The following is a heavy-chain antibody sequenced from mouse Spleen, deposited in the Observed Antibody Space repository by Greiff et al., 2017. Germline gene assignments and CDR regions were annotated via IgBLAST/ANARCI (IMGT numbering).Heavy chain of an antibody. V-gene: IGHV1S56*01. J-gene: IGHJ4*01. Sequence: VQRVESGPELVKPGASVRISCKASGYTFTSYYIHWVKQRPGQGLEWIGWIYPGNVNTKYNEKFKGKATLTADKSSSTAYMQLSSLTSEDSAVYFCARSRGFYYAMDYWGQGTSVTVSS. CDR3: ARSRGFYYAMDY. CDR2: IYPGNVNT. D-gene: IGHD3-3*01. CDR1: GYTFTSYY.